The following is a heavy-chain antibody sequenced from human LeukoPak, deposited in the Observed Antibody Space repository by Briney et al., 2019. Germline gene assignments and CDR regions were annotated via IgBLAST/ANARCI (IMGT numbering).Heavy chain of an antibody. CDR2: VDHSGST. D-gene: IGHD2-2*01. J-gene: IGHJ4*02. CDR1: GGSINSYY. CDR3: ARHRYQNNFDY. Sequence: PSETLSLTCTVSGGSINSYYWSWIRQPPGKGLEWIGYVDHSGSTSYNPSLKSRVTMSVDTSKNQFSLTLRSVTAADTAVYYCARHRYQNNFDYWGQGALVTVSS. V-gene: IGHV4-59*08.